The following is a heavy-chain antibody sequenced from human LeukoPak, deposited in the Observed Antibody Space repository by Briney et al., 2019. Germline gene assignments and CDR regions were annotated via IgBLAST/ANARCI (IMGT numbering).Heavy chain of an antibody. V-gene: IGHV3-21*01. CDR1: GFTFSSYS. D-gene: IGHD6-19*01. J-gene: IGHJ4*02. CDR3: ARALPGYSSGWYDY. Sequence: PGGSLRLSCAASGFTFSSYSMNWVRQAPGKGLECVSSISSSSSYIYYADSVKGRFTISRDNAKNSLYLQMNSLRAEDTAVYYCARALPGYSSGWYDYWGQGTLVTVSS. CDR2: ISSSSSYI.